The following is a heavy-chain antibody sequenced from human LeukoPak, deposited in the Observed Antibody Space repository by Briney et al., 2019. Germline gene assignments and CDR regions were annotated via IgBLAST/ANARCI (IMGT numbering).Heavy chain of an antibody. CDR3: AKVFRVATITLCDY. CDR1: GFTFSSHG. Sequence: GRSLRLSCAASGFTFSSHGMHWVRQAPGKGLEWVAVISYDGSNKYYADSVKGRFTISRDNSKNTLYLQMNSLRAEDTAVYYCAKVFRVATITLCDYWGQGTLVTVSS. V-gene: IGHV3-30*18. D-gene: IGHD5-12*01. CDR2: ISYDGSNK. J-gene: IGHJ4*02.